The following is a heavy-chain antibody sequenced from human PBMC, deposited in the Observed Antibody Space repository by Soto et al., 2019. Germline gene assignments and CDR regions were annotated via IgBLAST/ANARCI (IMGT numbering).Heavy chain of an antibody. J-gene: IGHJ3*02. V-gene: IGHV1-69*04. CDR1: GGTFSSYT. Sequence: ASVKVSCKASGGTFSSYTISWVRQAPGQGLEWMGRIIPILGIANYAQKFQGRVTITEDKSTSTAYMELSSRRTEDTAVYYCARDRYSSSWYAFDIWGQGTMVTVSS. D-gene: IGHD6-13*01. CDR3: ARDRYSSSWYAFDI. CDR2: IIPILGIA.